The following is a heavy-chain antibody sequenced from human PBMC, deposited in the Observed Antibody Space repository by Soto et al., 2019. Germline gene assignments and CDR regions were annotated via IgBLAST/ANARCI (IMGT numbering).Heavy chain of an antibody. D-gene: IGHD2-15*01. J-gene: IGHJ5*02. CDR3: ARGARYWGYCSGGSCFSWFDP. CDR2: INHSGST. V-gene: IGHV4-34*01. Sequence: SETLSLTCAVYGGSFSGYYWSWIRQPPGKGLEWIGEINHSGSTNYNPSLKSRVTISVDTSKNQFSLKLSSVTAADTAVYYCARGARYWGYCSGGSCFSWFDPWGQGTLVTVSS. CDR1: GGSFSGYY.